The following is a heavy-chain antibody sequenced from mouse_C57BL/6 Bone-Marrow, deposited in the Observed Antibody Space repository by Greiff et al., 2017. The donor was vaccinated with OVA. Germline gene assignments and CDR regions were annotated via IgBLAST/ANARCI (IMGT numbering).Heavy chain of an antibody. J-gene: IGHJ1*03. CDR3: ARTYYYGSRVYWYFDV. D-gene: IGHD1-1*01. Sequence: QVTLKVSGPGILQPSQTLSLTCSFSGFSLSTFGMGVGWIRQPSGKGLEWLAHIWWDDDKYYNPALKSRLTISKDTSKNQVFLKIANVDTADTATYYCARTYYYGSRVYWYFDVWGTGTTVTVSS. V-gene: IGHV8-8*01. CDR1: GFSLSTFGMG. CDR2: IWWDDDK.